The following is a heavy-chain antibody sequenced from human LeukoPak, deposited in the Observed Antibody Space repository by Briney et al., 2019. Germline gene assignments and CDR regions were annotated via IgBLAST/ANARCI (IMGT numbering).Heavy chain of an antibody. D-gene: IGHD5-18*01. CDR1: GGSISSSSYY. CDR2: IYYSGST. V-gene: IGHV4-39*01. J-gene: IGHJ3*02. Sequence: PSETLSLTCTVSGGSISSSSYYWGWIRQPPGKGLEWIGSIYYSGSTYCNPSLKSRVTISVDTSKNQFSLKLSSVTAADTAVYYCARVEAMGDDAFDIWGQGTMVTVSS. CDR3: ARVEAMGDDAFDI.